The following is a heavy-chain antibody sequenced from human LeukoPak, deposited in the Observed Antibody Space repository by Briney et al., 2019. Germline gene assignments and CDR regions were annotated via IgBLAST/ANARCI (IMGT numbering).Heavy chain of an antibody. D-gene: IGHD1/OR15-1a*01. CDR1: GGSISSYY. J-gene: IGHJ3*02. CDR2: IYYSGST. Sequence: PSETLSLTCTVSGGSISSYYWSWIRQPPGKGLEWIGYIYYSGSTNYNPSLKSRVTISVDTSRNQFSLKLSSVTAADTAVYYCARVYVAWNSSPHAFDIWGQGTMVTVSS. V-gene: IGHV4-59*01. CDR3: ARVYVAWNSSPHAFDI.